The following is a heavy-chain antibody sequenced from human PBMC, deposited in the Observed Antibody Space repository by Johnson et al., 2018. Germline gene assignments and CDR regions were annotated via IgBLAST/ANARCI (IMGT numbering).Heavy chain of an antibody. J-gene: IGHJ3*02. CDR1: GGSISSYY. CDR2: IYYSGST. CDR3: ARARYDSAFDI. V-gene: IGHV4-59*01. Sequence: QVQLQESGPGLVKPSETLSLTCTVSGGSISSYYWSWIRQPPGKGLEWIGYIYYSGSTNYNPSLKSRVTISVDTSKNQFSLKLSSVTAADTAVYYCARARYDSAFDIWGQGTMVTVSS. D-gene: IGHD3-22*01.